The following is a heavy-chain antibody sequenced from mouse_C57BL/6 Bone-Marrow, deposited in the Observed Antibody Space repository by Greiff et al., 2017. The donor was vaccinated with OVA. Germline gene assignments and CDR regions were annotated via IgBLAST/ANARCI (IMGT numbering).Heavy chain of an antibody. CDR2: IYPRSGNT. CDR1: GYTFTSYG. Sequence: QVQLKQSGAELARPGASVKLSCKASGYTFTSYGISWVKQRTGQGLEWIGEIYPRSGNTYYNEKFKGKATLTADKSSSTAYMELRSLTSEDSAVYFCARQDYYGSRKWFAYWGQGTLVTVSA. D-gene: IGHD1-1*01. CDR3: ARQDYYGSRKWFAY. V-gene: IGHV1-81*01. J-gene: IGHJ3*01.